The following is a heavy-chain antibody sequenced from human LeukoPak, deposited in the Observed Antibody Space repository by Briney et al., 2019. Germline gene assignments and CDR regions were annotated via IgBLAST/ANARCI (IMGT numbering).Heavy chain of an antibody. D-gene: IGHD2-8*01. Sequence: QPGGSLRLSCAASGFTFDDYAMHWVRQAPGKGLEWVSSISGSSENTHYPDSVKGRFSISRDNANNKLYLQMNSLRVEDTAVYYCAKDLQYAGDWGQGTLVIVSS. CDR3: AKDLQYAGD. V-gene: IGHV3-23*01. CDR2: ISGSSENT. CDR1: GFTFDDYA. J-gene: IGHJ4*02.